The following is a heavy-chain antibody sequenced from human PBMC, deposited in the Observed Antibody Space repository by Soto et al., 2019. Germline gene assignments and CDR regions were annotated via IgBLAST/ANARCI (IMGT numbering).Heavy chain of an antibody. D-gene: IGHD2-21*02. V-gene: IGHV4-61*01. J-gene: IGHJ5*02. Sequence: QVQLQESGPGLVKPSETLSLTCTVSGGSGSSDSYYWSWIRQRPGKGLEWIGYIYYSGSTKYNPSLKSRVTISVDTSKNQFPLKLSSVTAADTAVYYCASDHGWGVVTPKWDNWFDPWGQGTLVTVSS. CDR2: IYYSGST. CDR1: GGSGSSDSYY. CDR3: ASDHGWGVVTPKWDNWFDP.